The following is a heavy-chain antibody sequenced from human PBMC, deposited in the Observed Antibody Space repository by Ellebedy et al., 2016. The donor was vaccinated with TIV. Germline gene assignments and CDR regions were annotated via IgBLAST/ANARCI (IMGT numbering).Heavy chain of an antibody. CDR2: ISAYNGNT. J-gene: IGHJ6*02. Sequence: ASVKVSXNASGGTFSSYAISWVRQAPGQGLEWMGWISAYNGNTNYAQKLQGRVTMTTDTSTSTAYMELRSLRSDDTAVYYCARDSIDNWNYVGPDWYYYYGMDVWGQGTTVTVSS. D-gene: IGHD1-7*01. CDR3: ARDSIDNWNYVGPDWYYYYGMDV. V-gene: IGHV1-18*01. CDR1: GGTFSSYA.